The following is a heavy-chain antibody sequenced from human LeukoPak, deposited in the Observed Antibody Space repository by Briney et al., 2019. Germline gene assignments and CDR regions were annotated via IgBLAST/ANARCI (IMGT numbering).Heavy chain of an antibody. J-gene: IGHJ4*02. CDR2: ISSSSSYI. D-gene: IGHD3-22*01. Sequence: TGGSLRLSCAASGFTFSSYAMSWVRQAPGKGLEWVSSISSSSSYIYYADSVKGRFTISRDNAKNSLYLQMNSLRAEDTAVYYCAKDFDISYDSSGYTLDYWGQGTLVTVSS. CDR1: GFTFSSYA. CDR3: AKDFDISYDSSGYTLDY. V-gene: IGHV3-21*01.